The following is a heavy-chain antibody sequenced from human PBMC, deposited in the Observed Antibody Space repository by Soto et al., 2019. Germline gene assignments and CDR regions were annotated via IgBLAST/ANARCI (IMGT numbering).Heavy chain of an antibody. Sequence: ASVKVSCKASGGTFSSYAISWVRQAPGQGLEWMGGIIPIFGTANYAQKFQGRVTITADKSTSTAYMELSSLRSEDTAVYYCARGQIYITGTTRAFDIWGQGTMVTV. D-gene: IGHD1-20*01. J-gene: IGHJ3*02. CDR3: ARGQIYITGTTRAFDI. CDR1: GGTFSSYA. CDR2: IIPIFGTA. V-gene: IGHV1-69*06.